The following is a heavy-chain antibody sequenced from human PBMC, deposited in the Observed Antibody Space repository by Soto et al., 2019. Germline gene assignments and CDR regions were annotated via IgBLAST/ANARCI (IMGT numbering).Heavy chain of an antibody. CDR2: IYRGGTI. V-gene: IGHV3-53*01. Sequence: EVRLVESGGGLIQPGGSLTVSCAASGFSVSDNYMSWVRQPPGKGLEWVSVIYRGGTIFYADSVKGRFIISRDSSKNKMYLQMNTLRGEDPATYYCARVRCSGGGCYPDWYFDLWGRGTLVTVSS. J-gene: IGHJ2*01. CDR1: GFSVSDNY. D-gene: IGHD2-15*01. CDR3: ARVRCSGGGCYPDWYFDL.